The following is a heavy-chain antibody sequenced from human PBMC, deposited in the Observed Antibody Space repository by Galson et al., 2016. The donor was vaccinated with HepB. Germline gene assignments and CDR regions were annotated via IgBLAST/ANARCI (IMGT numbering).Heavy chain of an antibody. D-gene: IGHD4-17*01. CDR3: ARGDYGDYEGGFYYYDMDV. J-gene: IGHJ6*02. V-gene: IGHV1-69*13. Sequence: SVKVSCKASGGTFSSYAISWVRQAPGQGLEWMGGIIPIFGTANYAQKFRGRVTITADESTSTGYMELSSLRSEDTAVYYCARGDYGDYEGGFYYYDMDVCGQGTTVTVSS. CDR1: GGTFSSYA. CDR2: IIPIFGTA.